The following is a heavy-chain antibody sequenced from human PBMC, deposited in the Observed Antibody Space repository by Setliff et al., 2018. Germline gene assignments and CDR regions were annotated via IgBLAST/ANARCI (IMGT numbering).Heavy chain of an antibody. J-gene: IGHJ6*03. V-gene: IGHV3-30*01. CDR2: ITYDGSNK. D-gene: IGHD6-13*01. CDR1: GFTFSSYA. Sequence: PWGSLRLSCAASGFTFSSYAMHWVRQAPGKGLEWVAVITYDGSNKFYADSVRGRFTISRDISKNTLYVQMNSLRPEDTAVYYCARSRYTSRWYEMSAMDVWGKGTTVTVSS. CDR3: ARSRYTSRWYEMSAMDV.